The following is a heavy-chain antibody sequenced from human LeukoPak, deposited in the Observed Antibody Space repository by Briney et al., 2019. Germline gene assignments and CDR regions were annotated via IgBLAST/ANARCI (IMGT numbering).Heavy chain of an antibody. CDR3: ARANRYAGGDRHFDY. V-gene: IGHV4-59*01. CDR1: GGSISSYY. CDR2: IYYSGST. D-gene: IGHD1-14*01. J-gene: IGHJ4*02. Sequence: HPSETLSLTCTVSGGSISSYYWSWIRQPPGKGLEWIGYIYYSGSTNYNPSLKSRVTISLDTSKNQFSLKLSSVTAADTAVYYCARANRYAGGDRHFDYWGQGTLVTVSS.